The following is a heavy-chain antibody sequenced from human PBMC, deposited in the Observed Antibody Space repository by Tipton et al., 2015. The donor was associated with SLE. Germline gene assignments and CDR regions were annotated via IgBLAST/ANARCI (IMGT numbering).Heavy chain of an antibody. J-gene: IGHJ4*02. CDR3: WGYYSGPFDS. D-gene: IGHD5-12*01. Sequence: TLSLTCTVSGGSIRSAGYSWSWIRQPPGKGLEWIGYIYQSGNTYYNPSLKSRVTISVDRSKNQFSLKLSSVTAADTAVYFCWGYYSGPFDSWGQGTLVTVSS. CDR1: GGSIRSAGYS. V-gene: IGHV4-30-2*01. CDR2: IYQSGNT.